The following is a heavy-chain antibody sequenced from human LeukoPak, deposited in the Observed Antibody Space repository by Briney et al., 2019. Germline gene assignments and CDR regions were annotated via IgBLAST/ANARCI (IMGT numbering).Heavy chain of an antibody. CDR3: ARDEALWEIRH. J-gene: IGHJ4*02. D-gene: IGHD3-16*01. V-gene: IGHV3-74*01. Sequence: GGSLRLSCTASGITFRSYWVHWVRQVPGKGLVWVSRINDNGETTTYADSVRGRFTISRDNAKNSVYLQMSGLGAKDTAVYYCARDEALWEIRHWGQGTLVTVSS. CDR2: INDNGETT. CDR1: GITFRSYW.